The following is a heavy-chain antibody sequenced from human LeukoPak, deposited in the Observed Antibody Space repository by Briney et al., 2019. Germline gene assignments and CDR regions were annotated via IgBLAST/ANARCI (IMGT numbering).Heavy chain of an antibody. D-gene: IGHD3-22*01. V-gene: IGHV1-8*01. CDR2: MNPNTGNT. CDR1: GYSFTTYD. Sequence: ASVKVSCKASGYSFTTYDIAWVRQAAGQGLEWMGWMNPNTGNTGYAQRFQGRVAMTRDTSISTAYMELTSLTSEDTAVYYCARTYYYDNIAENWFDPWGQGTLVTASS. CDR3: ARTYYYDNIAENWFDP. J-gene: IGHJ5*02.